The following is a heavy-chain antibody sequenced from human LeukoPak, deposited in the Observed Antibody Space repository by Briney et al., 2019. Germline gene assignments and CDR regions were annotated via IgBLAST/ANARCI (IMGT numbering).Heavy chain of an antibody. J-gene: IGHJ1*01. CDR2: INGAGSST. D-gene: IGHD6-19*01. CDR3: ARDLFFSDAGYSSGWRAEYFHH. CDR1: GFTFSSHW. Sequence: TGRSLRLSCAASGFTFSSHWMHWVSQAPGKGLVWVSRINGAGSSTSYADSVKGRFTVSRDNAKNTLNLQMNSLRAEDTAVYYCARDLFFSDAGYSSGWRAEYFHHWGQGTLVTVSS. V-gene: IGHV3-74*01.